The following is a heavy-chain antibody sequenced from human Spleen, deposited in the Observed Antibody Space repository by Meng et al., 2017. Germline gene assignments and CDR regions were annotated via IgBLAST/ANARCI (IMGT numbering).Heavy chain of an antibody. Sequence: QLQEAGPRLVKPSEALSPTCSVSGGSISTSGYYWGWIRQPPGKGLEWIGSIGHSGITYYTPSLKSRVTVSIDTSKSQFSLKLTSVTAADTAVYYCVRSSGWVRTGFDPWGQGTLVTVSS. V-gene: IGHV4-39*01. CDR3: VRSSGWVRTGFDP. J-gene: IGHJ5*02. D-gene: IGHD6-19*01. CDR1: GGSISTSGYY. CDR2: IGHSGIT.